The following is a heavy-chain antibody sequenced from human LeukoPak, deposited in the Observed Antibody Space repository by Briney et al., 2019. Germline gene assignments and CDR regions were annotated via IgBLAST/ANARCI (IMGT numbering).Heavy chain of an antibody. CDR3: ARVPGSGSFYNAVDY. D-gene: IGHD3-10*01. V-gene: IGHV3-21*04. CDR2: ISSSSSYI. J-gene: IGHJ4*02. Sequence: PGGTLRLSCAASGFTFSSCGMSWVRQAPGKGLEWVSSISSSSSYIYYADSVKGRFTISRDNAKNSLYLQMNSLGAEDTALYHCARVPGSGSFYNAVDYWGQGTLVTVSS. CDR1: GFTFSSCG.